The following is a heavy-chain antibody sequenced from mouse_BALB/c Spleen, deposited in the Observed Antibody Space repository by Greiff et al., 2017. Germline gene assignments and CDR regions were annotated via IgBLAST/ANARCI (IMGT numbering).Heavy chain of an antibody. CDR1: GYTFTSYW. V-gene: IGHV1S22*01. D-gene: IGHD1-1*01. Sequence: LKQPGSELVRPGASVKLSCKASGYTFTSYWMHWVKQRPGQGLEWIGNIYPGSGSTNYDEKFKSKATLTVDTSSSTAYMQLSSLTSEDSAVYYCTRGTTNFDYWGQGTTLTVSS. CDR3: TRGTTNFDY. J-gene: IGHJ2*01. CDR2: IYPGSGST.